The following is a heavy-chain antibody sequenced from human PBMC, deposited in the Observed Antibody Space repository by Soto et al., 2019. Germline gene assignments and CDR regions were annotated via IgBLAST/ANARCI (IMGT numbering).Heavy chain of an antibody. CDR1: GGSISSSSYY. J-gene: IGHJ4*02. CDR2: IYYSGST. CDR3: ARDTGMVRGVGLDY. V-gene: IGHV4-39*02. Sequence: QLQLQESGPGLVKPSETLSLTCTVSGGSISSSSYYWGWIRQPPGKGLEWIGSIYYSGSTYYNPSLKSRVIISVDTSKNQFSLKLSSVTAADTAVYYCARDTGMVRGVGLDYWGQGTLVTVSS. D-gene: IGHD3-10*01.